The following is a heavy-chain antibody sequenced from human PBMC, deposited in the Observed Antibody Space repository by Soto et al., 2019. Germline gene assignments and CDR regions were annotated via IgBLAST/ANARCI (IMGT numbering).Heavy chain of an antibody. CDR2: IIPIFGTA. CDR1: GGTFSIYA. V-gene: IGHV1-69*13. CDR3: AREGRVDTAMAIYWYFDL. D-gene: IGHD5-18*01. Sequence: SVKVSCKASGGTFSIYAISWVRQSPVRWLEWMGGIIPIFGTANYAQKFQGRVTITADESTSTAYMELSSLRSEDTAVYYCAREGRVDTAMAIYWYFDLWGRGTLVTVSS. J-gene: IGHJ2*01.